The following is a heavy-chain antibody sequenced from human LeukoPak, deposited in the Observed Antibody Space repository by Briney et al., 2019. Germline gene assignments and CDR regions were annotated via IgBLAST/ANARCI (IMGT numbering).Heavy chain of an antibody. CDR1: GGSISSYY. CDR2: IYYSGST. Sequence: SETLSLTCTVSGGSISSYYWSWIRQPPGKGLEWIGYIYYSGSTNYNPSLKSRVTISVDTSKNQCSLKLSSVTAADTAVYYCARRQAPYWYFDLWGRGTLVTVSS. J-gene: IGHJ2*01. V-gene: IGHV4-59*01. CDR3: ARRQAPYWYFDL.